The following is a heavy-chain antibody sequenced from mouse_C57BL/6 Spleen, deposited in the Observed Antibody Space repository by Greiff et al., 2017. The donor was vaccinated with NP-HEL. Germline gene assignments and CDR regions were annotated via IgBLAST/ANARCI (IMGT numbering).Heavy chain of an antibody. CDR3: TEGDYPWFAY. Sequence: QVQLKESGAELVRPGASVTLSCKASGYTFTDYEMHWVKQTPVHGLEWIGAIDPETGGTAYNQKFKGKAILTADKSSSTAYMELRSLTSEDSAVYYCTEGDYPWFAYWGQGTLVTVSA. V-gene: IGHV1-15*01. CDR1: GYTFTDYE. J-gene: IGHJ3*01. D-gene: IGHD2-4*01. CDR2: IDPETGGT.